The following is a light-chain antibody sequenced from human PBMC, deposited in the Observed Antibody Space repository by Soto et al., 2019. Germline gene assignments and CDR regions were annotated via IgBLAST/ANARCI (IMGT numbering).Light chain of an antibody. CDR3: QQYGSSPPYT. V-gene: IGKV3-20*01. CDR1: QSVSSSY. Sequence: EIELTQSPGTLSLSPGERATLSCRASQSVSSSYLAWYQQKPGQAPRLLIYGASSRATGSPDRFSGSGSGTDFTLTISRLEPEDFAVYYCQQYGSSPPYTFGQGTKLEIK. J-gene: IGKJ2*01. CDR2: GAS.